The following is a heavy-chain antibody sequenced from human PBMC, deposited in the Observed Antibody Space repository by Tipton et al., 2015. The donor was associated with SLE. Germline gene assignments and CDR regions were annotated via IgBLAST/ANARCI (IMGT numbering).Heavy chain of an antibody. CDR1: GFTINTNY. CDR3: ARDFAYSSGWS. Sequence: SLRLSCAVSGFTINTNYMSWVRQAPGKGLEWVAAVSYDGSDQYYADSVKGRFTISRDNSKNTLYLELNSLRPEDTAVYYCARDFAYSSGWSWGQGTLVVVSS. D-gene: IGHD6-19*01. CDR2: VSYDGSDQ. J-gene: IGHJ5*02. V-gene: IGHV3-30*03.